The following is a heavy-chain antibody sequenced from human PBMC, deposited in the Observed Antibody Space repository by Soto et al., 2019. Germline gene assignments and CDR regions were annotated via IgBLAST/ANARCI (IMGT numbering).Heavy chain of an antibody. CDR1: GGSFSGYY. V-gene: IGHV4-34*01. D-gene: IGHD2-2*03. J-gene: IGHJ6*02. CDR3: ARLNGYCVGTSCHGYYGMDV. Sequence: PSETLSLTCAVYGGSFSGYYWSWIRQPPGKGLEWIGEINHSGSTNYNPSLKSRVTISVETSKNQFSLKLSSVTAADTAVYYCARLNGYCVGTSCHGYYGMDVWGQGTMVTVSS. CDR2: INHSGST.